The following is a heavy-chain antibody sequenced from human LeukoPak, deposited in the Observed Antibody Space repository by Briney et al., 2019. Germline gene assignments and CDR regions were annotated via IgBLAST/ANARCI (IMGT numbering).Heavy chain of an antibody. CDR3: ARGYYYDSSGSFDY. V-gene: IGHV4-30-4*08. D-gene: IGHD3-22*01. CDR2: IYYSGST. CDR1: GGSISSGDYY. Sequence: PSEXLSLTCTVSGGSISSGDYYWGWIRQPPGKGLEWIGYIYYSGSTYYNPSLKSRVTISVDTSKNPFSLKLSSVTAADTAVYYCARGYYYDSSGSFDYWGQGTLVTVSS. J-gene: IGHJ4*02.